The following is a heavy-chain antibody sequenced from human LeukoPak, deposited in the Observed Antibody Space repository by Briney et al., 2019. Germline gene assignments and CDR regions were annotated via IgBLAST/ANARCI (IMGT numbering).Heavy chain of an antibody. Sequence: KPSETLSLTCAVYGGSFSGYYWSWIRQPPGKGLEWIGEINHSGSTNYNPSLKSRVTISVDTSKNQFSLKLSSVTAADTAVYYCARGRNYYGSGSYYAFDIWGQGTMVTVSS. J-gene: IGHJ3*02. CDR3: ARGRNYYGSGSYYAFDI. CDR2: INHSGST. CDR1: GGSFSGYY. V-gene: IGHV4-34*01. D-gene: IGHD3-10*01.